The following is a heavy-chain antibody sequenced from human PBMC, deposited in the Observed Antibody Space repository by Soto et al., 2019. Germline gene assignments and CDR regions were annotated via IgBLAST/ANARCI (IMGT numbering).Heavy chain of an antibody. V-gene: IGHV4-31*03. CDR3: ARDLGRYFDSLRGWFDP. CDR2: IYYSGST. D-gene: IGHD3-9*01. Sequence: SETLSLTCTVSGGSISSGGYYWSWIRQHPGKGLEWIGYIYYSGSTYYNPSLKSRVTISVDTSKNQFSLKLSSVTAADTAVYYCARDLGRYFDSLRGWFDPWGQGTLVTVSS. CDR1: GGSISSGGYY. J-gene: IGHJ5*02.